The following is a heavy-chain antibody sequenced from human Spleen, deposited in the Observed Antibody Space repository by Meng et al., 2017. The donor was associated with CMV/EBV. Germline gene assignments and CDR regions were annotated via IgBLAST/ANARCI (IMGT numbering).Heavy chain of an antibody. CDR1: GGSTSSSSYY. V-gene: IGHV4-39*07. CDR2: IYYNGNT. J-gene: IGHJ6*02. CDR3: ARLPPEVVPAAMASNYYYYYGMDV. Sequence: SETLSLTCAVSGGSTSSSSYYWAWIRQPPGKGLEWIGRIYYNGNTHYNPSLKSRVTISIDTSKNQFSLKLSSVTAADTAVYYCARLPPEVVPAAMASNYYYYYGMDVWGQGTTVTVSS. D-gene: IGHD2-2*01.